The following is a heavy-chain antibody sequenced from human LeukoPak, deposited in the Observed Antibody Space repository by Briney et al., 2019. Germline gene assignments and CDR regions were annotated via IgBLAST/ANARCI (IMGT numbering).Heavy chain of an antibody. Sequence: PGGSLRLSCAASGFTFSSYAMSWVRQAPGKGLEWVSAISCSGGNTYYADSVKGRFTISRDNSKNTQYLQMNSLRAEDTAVYYCAKDPKLLPYYYYCMDVWGKGTTVTVSS. CDR1: GFTFSSYA. J-gene: IGHJ6*04. CDR3: AKDPKLLPYYYYCMDV. V-gene: IGHV3-23*01. D-gene: IGHD2-21*02. CDR2: ISCSGGNT.